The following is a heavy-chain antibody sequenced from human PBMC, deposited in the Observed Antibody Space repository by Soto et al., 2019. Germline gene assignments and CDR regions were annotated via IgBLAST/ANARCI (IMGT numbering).Heavy chain of an antibody. Sequence: DVQLVESGGTLVQPGGSLKLSCAVSGFTFSDSAIHWVRQASGKGLEWVGRIRSKPNNYATSYTASVKGRFTISRDDSKNTAYLQMNSLKSEDAGMYFCARLASADNCGQGTLVTVSS. CDR2: IRSKPNNYAT. CDR1: GFTFSDSA. J-gene: IGHJ4*02. V-gene: IGHV3-73*01. D-gene: IGHD6-13*01. CDR3: ARLASADN.